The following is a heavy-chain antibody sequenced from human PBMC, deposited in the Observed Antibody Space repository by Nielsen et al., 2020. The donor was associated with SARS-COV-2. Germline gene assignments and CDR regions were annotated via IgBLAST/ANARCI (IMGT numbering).Heavy chain of an antibody. CDR2: IHWDDDK. CDR1: GFSLSTSGQC. Sequence: SGPTLVKPTPTLTLTCTLSGFSLSTSGQCVSWIRQPPGKALEWLAVIHWDDDKYYCTSLKSRLTTSKDTSKSQVVLTMNNMDPVDTATYYCARILVTAAYGMDVWGQGTTVTVSS. CDR3: ARILVTAAYGMDV. V-gene: IGHV2-70*01. D-gene: IGHD2-21*02. J-gene: IGHJ6*02.